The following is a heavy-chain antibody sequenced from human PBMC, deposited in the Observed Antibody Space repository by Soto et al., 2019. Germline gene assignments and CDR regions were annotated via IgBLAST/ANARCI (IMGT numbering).Heavy chain of an antibody. D-gene: IGHD3-3*01. CDR1: GGSISSYY. Sequence: SETLSLTCTVSGGSISSYYWSWIRQPPGKGLEWIGYIYYSGSTNYNPSLKSRVTISVDTSKNQFSLKLSSVTAADTAVYYCARGVEWQLDFNWFDPWGQGTLLTVSS. CDR3: ARGVEWQLDFNWFDP. CDR2: IYYSGST. V-gene: IGHV4-59*01. J-gene: IGHJ5*02.